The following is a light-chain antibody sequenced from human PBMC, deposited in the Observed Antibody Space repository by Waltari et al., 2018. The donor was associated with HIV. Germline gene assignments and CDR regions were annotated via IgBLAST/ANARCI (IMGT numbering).Light chain of an antibody. CDR2: EVT. CDR1: SSNVGSEYL. V-gene: IGLV2-23*02. Sequence: QSALTQPASVSGSPGQSITISCTGTSSNVGSEYLVPWYQQHPGEAPKLIIYEVTKRPSGVSNRFSGSKSGNTASLTISGLQAEDEADYYCCSCPRSGIRYVFGTGTKVTVL. CDR3: CSCPRSGIRYV. J-gene: IGLJ1*01.